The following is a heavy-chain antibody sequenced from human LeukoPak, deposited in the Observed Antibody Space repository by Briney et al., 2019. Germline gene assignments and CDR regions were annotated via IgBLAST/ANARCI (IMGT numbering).Heavy chain of an antibody. CDR1: GGSISSHY. Sequence: SETLSLTCSVSGGSISSHYWSWIRQPPGKGLEWIGYIYYSGSTNYNPSLKSRVTISVDTSKNQFSLKLSSVTAADTAVYYCARAVGIVATTRIRFDPWGQGTLVTVSS. D-gene: IGHD5-12*01. CDR2: IYYSGST. J-gene: IGHJ5*02. V-gene: IGHV4-59*11. CDR3: ARAVGIVATTRIRFDP.